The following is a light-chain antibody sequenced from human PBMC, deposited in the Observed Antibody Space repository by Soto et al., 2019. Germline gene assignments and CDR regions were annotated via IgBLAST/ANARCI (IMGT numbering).Light chain of an antibody. J-gene: IGKJ2*01. CDR1: QGVNKW. CDR3: EEYDTYPYT. CDR2: AAS. V-gene: IGKV1D-16*01. Sequence: DIQMTQSPSSLSASVGDRVTITCRASQGVNKWLAWYQQKPEQAPKSLIYAASNLQGRVPSRFRGHGSATDITLTIDRLQPEDFATYYCEEYDTYPYTFGQGTKLEIK.